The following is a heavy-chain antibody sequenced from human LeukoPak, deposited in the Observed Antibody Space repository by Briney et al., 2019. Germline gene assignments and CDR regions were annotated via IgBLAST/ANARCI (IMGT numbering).Heavy chain of an antibody. D-gene: IGHD4-23*01. CDR2: INPSGGST. CDR3: ARTTVGETHIGYFQH. Sequence: GASVKVSCKASGYTFTGYYMHWVRQAPGQGLEWMGMINPSGGSTSYAQKFQGRVTMTRDTSTSTVYMELSSLRSEDTAVYYCARTTVGETHIGYFQHWGQGTLVTVSS. V-gene: IGHV1-46*01. CDR1: GYTFTGYY. J-gene: IGHJ1*01.